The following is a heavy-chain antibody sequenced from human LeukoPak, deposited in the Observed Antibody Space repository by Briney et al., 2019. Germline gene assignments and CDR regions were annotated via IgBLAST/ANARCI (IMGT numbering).Heavy chain of an antibody. CDR2: IRSDGSTK. D-gene: IGHD6-13*01. V-gene: IGHV3-30*02. Sequence: GGSLRLSCAASGFTFSGSAMHWVRQAPGKGLEWVAFIRSDGSTKFYADSVKGRFTISRDNSKNTLYLQMNSLRAEDAAVYYCAKDEIYGSSWTFDYWSQGTLVTVSS. J-gene: IGHJ4*02. CDR1: GFTFSGSA. CDR3: AKDEIYGSSWTFDY.